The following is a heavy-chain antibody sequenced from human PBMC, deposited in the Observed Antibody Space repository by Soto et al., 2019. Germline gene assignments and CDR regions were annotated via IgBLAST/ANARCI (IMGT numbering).Heavy chain of an antibody. J-gene: IGHJ5*01. CDR3: ARSDGCDLNWFDY. CDR2: VNPNRANT. D-gene: IGHD2-21*01. Sequence: QVQLVQSGAEVKKPGASVKVSCKASGYRFSNYDMNWVRQAPGQVLEWMGWVNPNRANTGYAQKFRGRLTLTTNTSITTAYSELSSLTYDDTAVYYCARSDGCDLNWFDYWGQGTLLTFSS. V-gene: IGHV1-8*01. CDR1: GYRFSNYD.